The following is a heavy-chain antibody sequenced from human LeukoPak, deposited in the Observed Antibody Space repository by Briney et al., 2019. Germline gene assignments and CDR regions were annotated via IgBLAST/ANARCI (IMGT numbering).Heavy chain of an antibody. V-gene: IGHV4-61*02. Sequence: PSETLSLTCTVSGGSISNGFHYWTWIRQPAGKGLEWIGRIHTSGSTNYNPSLKSRVTMSVDTSKNQFSLKMSSVTAADTAVYYCARTLGYCSGGSCYALGYWGQGTLVTVSS. D-gene: IGHD2-15*01. J-gene: IGHJ4*02. CDR1: GGSISNGFHY. CDR2: IHTSGST. CDR3: ARTLGYCSGGSCYALGY.